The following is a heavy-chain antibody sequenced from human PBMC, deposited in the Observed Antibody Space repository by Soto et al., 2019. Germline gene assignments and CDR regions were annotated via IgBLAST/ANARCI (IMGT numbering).Heavy chain of an antibody. CDR2: IYYSGLT. CDR3: ARSRSYYVEDFQK. J-gene: IGHJ1*01. D-gene: IGHD1-26*01. V-gene: IGHV4-31*03. Sequence: PSETLSLTCSDSGDSISTEGYYWSWIRQHPGKGLEWIGYIYYSGLTSYNPSLKSRVAISRATSKNQFYLKLSSVTAADTAVYYCARSRSYYVEDFQKWGQGTLVTVSS. CDR1: GDSISTEGYY.